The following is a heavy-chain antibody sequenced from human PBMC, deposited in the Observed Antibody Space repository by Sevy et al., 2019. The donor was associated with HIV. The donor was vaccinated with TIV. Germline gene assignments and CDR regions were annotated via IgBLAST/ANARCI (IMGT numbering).Heavy chain of an antibody. CDR1: GFTFGSYM. CDR3: VKEGRDDFNPYLDF. D-gene: IGHD3-10*01. V-gene: IGHV3-23*01. J-gene: IGHJ4*02. CDR2: ISRTGGNT. Sequence: GGSLRLSCAGSGFTFGSYMMNWVRQAPGRGLEWMSRISRTGGNTEYGDSAKGRFTISRDNSKNTVYLQMKDLRAEDTALCYCVKEGRDDFNPYLDFWGQGILVTVSS.